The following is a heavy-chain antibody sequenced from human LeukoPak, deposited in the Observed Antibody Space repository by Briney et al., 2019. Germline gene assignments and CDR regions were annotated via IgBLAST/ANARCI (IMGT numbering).Heavy chain of an antibody. J-gene: IGHJ4*02. V-gene: IGHV3-74*01. CDR1: GFTFGSYW. CDR2: INSDGSST. CDR3: ARVGKGEDFDY. Sequence: GGSLRLSCVASGFTFGSYWMHWVRQAPGKGLVWVSRINSDGSSTSYADSVKGRFTISRDDAKNTVYLQMNSLRDEDTAAYYCARVGKGEDFDYWGQGTLVTVSS. D-gene: IGHD3-16*01.